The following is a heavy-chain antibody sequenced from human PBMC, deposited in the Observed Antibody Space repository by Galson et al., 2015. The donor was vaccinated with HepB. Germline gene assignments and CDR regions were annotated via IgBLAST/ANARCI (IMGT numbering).Heavy chain of an antibody. CDR1: GGTLRSYA. Sequence: SVKVSCKASGGTLRSYAICWVRQAPGEGLEWVGGIIPVFGTPNYAQKFQGRVSITADESMSTAYMELSSLRSEDTAVYYCARRSCSNGVCDNSDYYYYGLDVWGQGTTVIVSS. CDR2: IIPVFGTP. J-gene: IGHJ6*02. CDR3: ARRSCSNGVCDNSDYYYYGLDV. D-gene: IGHD2-8*01. V-gene: IGHV1-69*13.